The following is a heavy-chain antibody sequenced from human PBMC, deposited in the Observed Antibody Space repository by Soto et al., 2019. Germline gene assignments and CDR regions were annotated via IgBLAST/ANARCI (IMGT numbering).Heavy chain of an antibody. D-gene: IGHD2-15*01. CDR1: GYSITSGCY. CDR3: AREGGTYCSGGSCYSDYYYYTMDV. V-gene: IGHV4-38-2*02. J-gene: IGHJ6*02. CDR2: IYHSGNT. Sequence: PSETLSLTCAVSGYSITSGCYWGWIRQPPGKGLEWIGSIYHSGNTYYNPSLKSRVTISVDTSKNQFSLRLSSVTAADTAVYYCAREGGTYCSGGSCYSDYYYYTMDVWGQG.